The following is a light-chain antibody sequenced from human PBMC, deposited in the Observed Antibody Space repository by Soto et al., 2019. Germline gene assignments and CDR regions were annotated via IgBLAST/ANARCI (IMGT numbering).Light chain of an antibody. Sequence: EIVLTQSPATLSLSPGERATLSCRASQSVSSYLAWYQQRPGQTPRLLIYDASNRATGIPARFSGSGSGTDFTLTISSLEPEDFAFYYCQQRSSWITFGQGTRLEMK. CDR3: QQRSSWIT. CDR2: DAS. J-gene: IGKJ5*01. V-gene: IGKV3-11*01. CDR1: QSVSSY.